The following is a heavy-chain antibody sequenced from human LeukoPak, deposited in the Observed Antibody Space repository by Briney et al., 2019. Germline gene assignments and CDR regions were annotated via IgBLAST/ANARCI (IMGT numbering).Heavy chain of an antibody. D-gene: IGHD6-19*01. CDR3: ARGLGWTNWYFDL. V-gene: IGHV4-38-2*02. Sequence: SETLSLTCTVSGYSISSGYYWGWIRQPPGKGLEWIGSIYHSGSTYYNPSLKSRVTISVDTSKNQFSLKLSSVTAADTAVYYCARGLGWTNWYFDLWGRGTLVTVSS. CDR2: IYHSGST. CDR1: GYSISSGYY. J-gene: IGHJ2*01.